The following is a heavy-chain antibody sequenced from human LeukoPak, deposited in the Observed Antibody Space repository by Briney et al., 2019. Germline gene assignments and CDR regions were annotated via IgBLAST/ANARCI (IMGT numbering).Heavy chain of an antibody. Sequence: LPLTCTVSGGSISSSSYYWGWIRQPPGKGLEWVSYISSSGSTIYYADSVKGRFTISIDNAKNSLYLQMNSLRAEDTAVYYCAELGITMIGGVWGKGTTVTISS. CDR3: AELGITMIGGV. D-gene: IGHD3-10*02. CDR2: ISSSGSTI. V-gene: IGHV3-11*04. J-gene: IGHJ6*04. CDR1: GGSISSSSYY.